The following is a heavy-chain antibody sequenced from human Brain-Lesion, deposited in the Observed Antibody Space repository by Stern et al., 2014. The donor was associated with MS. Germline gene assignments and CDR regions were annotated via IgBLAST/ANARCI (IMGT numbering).Heavy chain of an antibody. CDR2: INPNTGGT. CDR1: GYIFTGYY. CDR3: ARDQRGITIFGVVTDYYYLGMDV. V-gene: IGHV1-2*02. J-gene: IGHJ6*02. D-gene: IGHD3-3*01. Sequence: VQLVESGAEVKKPGASVKVSCKTSGYIFTGYYIHWVRQAPGQGLEWMAWINPNTGGTTNAQKFPGRVTMSRDTSISTAYVELSSLTSDDTAVYYCARDQRGITIFGVVTDYYYLGMDVWGQGTTVTVSS.